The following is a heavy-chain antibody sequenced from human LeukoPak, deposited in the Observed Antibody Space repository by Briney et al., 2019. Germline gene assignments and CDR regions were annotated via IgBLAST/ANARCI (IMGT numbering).Heavy chain of an antibody. Sequence: PSETLSLTCTVSGGSISSYYWSWIRQPPGKGLEWIGYIYYSGSTNYNPSLKSRVTISVDTSKNQFSLKVNSVTAADTAVYYCAMSYGDYEDWFDPWGQGTLVTVSS. CDR2: IYYSGST. J-gene: IGHJ5*02. CDR1: GGSISSYY. V-gene: IGHV4-59*12. CDR3: AMSYGDYEDWFDP. D-gene: IGHD4-17*01.